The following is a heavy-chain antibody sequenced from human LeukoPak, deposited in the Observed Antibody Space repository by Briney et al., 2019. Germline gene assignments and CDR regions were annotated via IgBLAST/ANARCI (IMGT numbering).Heavy chain of an antibody. CDR3: ARDPATPHDY. CDR1: GFTFSTCS. Sequence: GGSLRLSCAASGFTFSTCSMNWVRQAPGKGLEWVASIDSSSSYIYYADSEKGRLTISRDSAKNSLYLQMNSLRAEDTAVYYCARDPATPHDYWGQGTLVTVSS. D-gene: IGHD5-12*01. J-gene: IGHJ4*02. CDR2: IDSSSSYI. V-gene: IGHV3-21*01.